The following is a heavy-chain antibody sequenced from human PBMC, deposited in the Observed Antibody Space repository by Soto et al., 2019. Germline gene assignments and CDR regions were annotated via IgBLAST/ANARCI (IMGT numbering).Heavy chain of an antibody. CDR3: AREVGAPSGWLDP. CDR1: GFTFTNYA. J-gene: IGHJ5*02. V-gene: IGHV3-23*01. D-gene: IGHD1-26*01. Sequence: EVQLSESGGYLRQPGWSLRLSCAASGFTFTNYAMTWVRQTPGKGLEWVSGISASGGLKYYADSVQGRFTVSRDNSKNILYLQMDNLRDEDTALYYCAREVGAPSGWLDPWGQGTQVTVSS. CDR2: ISASGGLK.